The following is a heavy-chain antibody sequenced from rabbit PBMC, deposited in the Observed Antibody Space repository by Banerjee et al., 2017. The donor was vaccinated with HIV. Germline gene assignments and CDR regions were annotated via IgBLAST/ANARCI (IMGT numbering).Heavy chain of an antibody. CDR2: IYAGSSGTT. Sequence: QSLEESGGGLVQPEGSLTLTCTASGFSFSSSYYMCWVRQAPGKGLEWIACIYAGSSGTTTYANWAKGRFTISKASSTTVTLQMTSLTAADTATYFCARAAYSTGGYVNLWGPGTLVTVS. J-gene: IGHJ4*01. CDR3: ARAAYSTGGYVNL. D-gene: IGHD6-1*01. CDR1: GFSFSSSYY. V-gene: IGHV1S40*01.